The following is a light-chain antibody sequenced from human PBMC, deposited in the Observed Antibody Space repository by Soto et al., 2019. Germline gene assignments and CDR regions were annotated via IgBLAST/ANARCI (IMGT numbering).Light chain of an antibody. J-gene: IGLJ1*01. CDR2: EGT. V-gene: IGLV2-23*01. CDR3: CSYAGSSTLV. CDR1: SSDVGLYNL. Sequence: QSVLTQPASGSGSPGQSITIYCTGTSSDVGLYNLVSWYQQDPGKAPKLMIYEGTKRPSGVSNRFSGSKSGNTASLTISGLQAEDEADYYCCSYAGSSTLVFGAGTKVTVL.